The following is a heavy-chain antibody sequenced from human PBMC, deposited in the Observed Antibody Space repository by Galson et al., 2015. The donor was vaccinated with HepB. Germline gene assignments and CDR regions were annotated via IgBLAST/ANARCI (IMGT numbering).Heavy chain of an antibody. V-gene: IGHV1-69*13. CDR3: ARGWEVPAAGKEGYFDL. D-gene: IGHD2-2*01. CDR1: GGTFSSYA. Sequence: SVKVSCKASGGTFSSYAISWVRQAPGQGLEWMGGIIPIFGTANYAQKFQGRVTITADESTSTAYMELSSLRSEDTAVYYCARGWEVPAAGKEGYFDLWGRGTLVTVSS. J-gene: IGHJ2*01. CDR2: IIPIFGTA.